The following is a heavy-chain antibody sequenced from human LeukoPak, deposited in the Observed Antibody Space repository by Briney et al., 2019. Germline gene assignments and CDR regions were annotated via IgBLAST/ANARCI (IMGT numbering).Heavy chain of an antibody. D-gene: IGHD1-26*01. CDR3: ARGELLEYNWFDP. J-gene: IGHJ5*02. Sequence: SQTLSLTCAISGDSVSSNSAAWNWIRQSPSRGLEWLGRTYYRSKWYNDYGVFVKSRIIINPDTSKNQFSLQLNSVTPEDTAVYYCARGELLEYNWFDPWGQGILVTVSS. V-gene: IGHV6-1*01. CDR1: GDSVSSNSAA. CDR2: TYYRSKWYN.